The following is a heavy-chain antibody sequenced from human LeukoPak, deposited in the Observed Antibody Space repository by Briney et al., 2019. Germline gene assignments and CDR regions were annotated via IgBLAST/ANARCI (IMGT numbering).Heavy chain of an antibody. V-gene: IGHV3-7*01. CDR3: AREVGTPQAFDI. CDR2: INHNGNVN. D-gene: IGHD1-26*01. Sequence: GGSLRLSCAASGFTFSSYAMSWVRQAPGKGLEWVASINHNGNVNYYVDSVKGRFTISRDNAKNSLYLQMNSLKAEDTAIYYCAREVGTPQAFDIWGQGTMVTVSS. CDR1: GFTFSSYA. J-gene: IGHJ3*02.